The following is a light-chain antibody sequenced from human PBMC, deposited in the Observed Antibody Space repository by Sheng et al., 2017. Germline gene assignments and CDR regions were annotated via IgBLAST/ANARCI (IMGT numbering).Light chain of an antibody. J-gene: IGKJ2*03. CDR1: QSVSRY. CDR3: QQYNNWPPYS. Sequence: EIVLTQSPATLSLSPGERATLSCRASQSVSRYLAWFQQKPGQAPRLLIYDASTRATGIPARFSGSGSGTQFTLTISSLQSEDFAFYYCQQYNNWPPYSFGQGTKLESK. V-gene: IGKV3-15*01. CDR2: DAS.